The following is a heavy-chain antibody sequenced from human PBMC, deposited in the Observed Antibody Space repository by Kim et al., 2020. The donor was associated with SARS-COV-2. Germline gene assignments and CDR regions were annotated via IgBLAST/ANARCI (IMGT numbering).Heavy chain of an antibody. D-gene: IGHD3-3*01. V-gene: IGHV3-9*01. CDR3: AKDRTLLRYAFWSRIGY. J-gene: IGHJ4*03. Sequence: GGSLRRSCAASGFTFDDYAMHWVRQAPGKGLEWVSGISWNSGSIGYADSVKGRFTISRDNAKNSLYLQMNSLRAEDTALYYCAKDRTLLRYAFWSRIGY. CDR1: GFTFDDYA. CDR2: ISWNSGSI.